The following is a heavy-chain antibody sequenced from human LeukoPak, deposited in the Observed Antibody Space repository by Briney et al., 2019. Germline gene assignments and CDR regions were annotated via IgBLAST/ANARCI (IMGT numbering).Heavy chain of an antibody. CDR2: IYYTGST. CDR1: GGSFTFNH. Sequence: SETLSLNCTVSGGSFTFNHWSWIRQPPGRELEWIGYIYYTGSTVYNPSLQSRLSMSIDTSKNQFSLKLSSVTAADTGVYYCARVKDGYNYFDYWGREVWSPSPQ. CDR3: ARVKDGYNYFDY. J-gene: IGHJ4*02. D-gene: IGHD5-24*01. V-gene: IGHV4-59*01.